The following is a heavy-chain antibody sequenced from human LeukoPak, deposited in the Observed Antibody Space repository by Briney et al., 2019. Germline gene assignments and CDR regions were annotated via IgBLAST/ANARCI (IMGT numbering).Heavy chain of an antibody. CDR2: IYSGGST. V-gene: IGHV3-66*01. Sequence: GGSLRLSCAVSGFTVSSNYMSWVRQAPGKGLDWISVIYSGGSTYYADSVRGRFTISRDNSKNTLYLQINSLRVEDTAVYYCARDQYSSGWYYFDYWGQGILVTVSS. J-gene: IGHJ4*02. CDR3: ARDQYSSGWYYFDY. D-gene: IGHD6-19*01. CDR1: GFTVSSNY.